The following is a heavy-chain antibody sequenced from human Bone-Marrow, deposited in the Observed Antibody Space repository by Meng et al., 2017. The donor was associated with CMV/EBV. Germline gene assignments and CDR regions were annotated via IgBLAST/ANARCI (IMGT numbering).Heavy chain of an antibody. CDR3: ARPRWVWYYYYGLDV. Sequence: GGSLRLSCAASGFTFSIFAMHWVRQAPGKGLEWVAVILYDGSDKNYADSVKGRFTISRDNSKNTLYLQMNSLRPEDTAVYYCARPRWVWYYYYGLDVWGQGTTVTVSS. CDR1: GFTFSIFA. CDR2: ILYDGSDK. V-gene: IGHV3-30*04. J-gene: IGHJ6*01. D-gene: IGHD3-16*01.